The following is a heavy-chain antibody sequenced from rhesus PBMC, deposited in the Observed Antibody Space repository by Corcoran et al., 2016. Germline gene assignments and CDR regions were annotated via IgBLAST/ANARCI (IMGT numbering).Heavy chain of an antibody. CDR2: IYWNDSK. CDR1: GFSLSTSGTG. D-gene: IGHD3-3*01. CDR3: ARVRGDYNIWTGYYYFDY. V-gene: IGHV2-95*01. J-gene: IGHJ4*01. Sequence: QVTLKESGPALVKPTQTLTLTCTFSGFSLSTSGTGVGWIRPPPGKALEWLASIYWNDSKYYSTSLKSRLTISKDTSKNQVVLTMTNMDPVDTATYYCARVRGDYNIWTGYYYFDYWGQGVLVTVSS.